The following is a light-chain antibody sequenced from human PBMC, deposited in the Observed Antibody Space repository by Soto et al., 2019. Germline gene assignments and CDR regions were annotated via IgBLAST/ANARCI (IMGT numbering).Light chain of an antibody. CDR1: QSIRSW. CDR2: RAS. J-gene: IGKJ4*01. CDR3: QQYNSYSLT. V-gene: IGKV1-5*03. Sequence: DIQMTQSPSTLSASVGDRVTITCRASQSIRSWLAWYQQKPGKAPKLLIYRASSLQSGVPSRFSGSGSGTEFTLTISSLQPDDFAAYYCQQYNSYSLTFGGGTKVEIK.